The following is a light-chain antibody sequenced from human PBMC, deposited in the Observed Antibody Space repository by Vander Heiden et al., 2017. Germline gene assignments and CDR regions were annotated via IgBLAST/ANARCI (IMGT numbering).Light chain of an antibody. CDR3: CSYAGSYTYV. CDR1: SRDVGGYNY. Sequence: QSALTQPRSVSGSPGQSVTISCTGTSRDVGGYNYVSWYQQPPVKAPKLMIYDVTKRPSGVPDRFSGSKSGNTASLTISGLQADDEADYYCCSYAGSYTYVFGTGTKVTVL. V-gene: IGLV2-11*01. J-gene: IGLJ1*01. CDR2: DVT.